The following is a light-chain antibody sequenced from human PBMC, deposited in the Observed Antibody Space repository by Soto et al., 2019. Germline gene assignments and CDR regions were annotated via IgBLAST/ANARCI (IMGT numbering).Light chain of an antibody. J-gene: IGLJ1*01. Sequence: QSVLTQPPSVSGAPGQRVTISCTGSSSNIGAGYDIHWYQQVPGTAPKLLIYDNNNRPSGVPDRFFGSKSGTSASLAITGLQAEDEADYYCQSYDNSLSGYVFGTGTKLTVL. V-gene: IGLV1-40*01. CDR3: QSYDNSLSGYV. CDR1: SSNIGAGYD. CDR2: DNN.